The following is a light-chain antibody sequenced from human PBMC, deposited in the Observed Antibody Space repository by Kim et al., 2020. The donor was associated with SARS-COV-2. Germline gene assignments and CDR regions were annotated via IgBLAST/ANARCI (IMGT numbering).Light chain of an antibody. Sequence: EIVMTQSPATLSVSPGERATLSCSASQSVSSILAWYQQKPGQAPRLLIYGASTRATGIPGRFSGSGSGTEFTLTISSLQSEDFAVYYCQQYSHWPLTFGGGTKVDIK. CDR3: QQYSHWPLT. J-gene: IGKJ4*01. CDR2: GAS. CDR1: QSVSSI. V-gene: IGKV3-15*01.